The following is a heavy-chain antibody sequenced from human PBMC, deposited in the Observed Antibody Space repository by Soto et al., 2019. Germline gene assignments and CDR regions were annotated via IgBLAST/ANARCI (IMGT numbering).Heavy chain of an antibody. V-gene: IGHV3-30*03. Sequence: PGGSLRLSCAASGFTFRTYGMHWVRQAPGKGLEWVAVITNDGSDKYYADSVKGRFAISRDNSLNTLFLQMNSLRDEDTAVYYCGGDSSGYYYPDVFDIWGQGTMVTVS. CDR1: GFTFRTYG. CDR2: ITNDGSDK. CDR3: GGDSSGYYYPDVFDI. D-gene: IGHD3-22*01. J-gene: IGHJ3*02.